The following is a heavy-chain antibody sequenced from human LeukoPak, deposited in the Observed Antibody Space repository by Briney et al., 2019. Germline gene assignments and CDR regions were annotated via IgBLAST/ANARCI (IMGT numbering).Heavy chain of an antibody. V-gene: IGHV3-30*02. D-gene: IGHD1-7*01. J-gene: IGHJ3*02. Sequence: GGSLRLSCAAYRFTFSSYGMHWVRQAPGKGLGWMAFIRYDGSNKYYADSVKGRFTISRDNSKNTLYLQMNSLRAEDTAVYYCAKDLMLYNWNYEDAFAIWGQRTMVTVSS. CDR2: IRYDGSNK. CDR1: RFTFSSYG. CDR3: AKDLMLYNWNYEDAFAI.